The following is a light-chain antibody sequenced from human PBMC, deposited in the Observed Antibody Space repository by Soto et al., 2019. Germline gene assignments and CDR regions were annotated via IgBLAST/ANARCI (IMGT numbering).Light chain of an antibody. J-gene: IGKJ4*01. CDR3: QRYNYWPLT. V-gene: IGKV3-15*01. CDR2: GAS. Sequence: EIVMTQSPATLSVSPGERVTLSCRASQSVSIYLAWYQQRPDQAPRPLLYGASTRATGIPARFSASGSGTEFTLTISSLQSEDFVFYYCQRYNYWPLTFGGGTRVEI. CDR1: QSVSIY.